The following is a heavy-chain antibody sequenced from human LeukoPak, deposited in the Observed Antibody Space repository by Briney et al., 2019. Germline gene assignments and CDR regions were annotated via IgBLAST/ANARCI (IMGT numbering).Heavy chain of an antibody. CDR1: GYTFTSYY. CDR3: ARVRLQSWFDP. CDR2: IIPSGGST. D-gene: IGHD5-24*01. V-gene: IGHV1-46*01. Sequence: ASVKVSCKASGYTFTSYYIHWVRQAPGQGLEWMGIIIPSGGSTSFAQKFQGRVTMTRDTSTSTVYMELSSLRSEDTAVYYCARVRLQSWFDPWGQGTLVTVSS. J-gene: IGHJ5*02.